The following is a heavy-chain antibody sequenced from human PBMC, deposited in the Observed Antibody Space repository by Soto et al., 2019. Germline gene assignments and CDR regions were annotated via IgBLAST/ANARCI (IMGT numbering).Heavy chain of an antibody. J-gene: IGHJ4*02. CDR2: IYYSGST. Sequence: QLQLQESGPGLVKPSETLSLTCAVSGGSINSAYYWGWIRQPPGKGLEWIGSIYYSGSTSYNPSLKSRVTISADTSKNQFSLNLNSVTAADTAVYYCASPYRSGSYFGFDFWGLGILVTVSA. CDR1: GGSINSAYY. CDR3: ASPYRSGSYFGFDF. V-gene: IGHV4-39*01. D-gene: IGHD3-22*01.